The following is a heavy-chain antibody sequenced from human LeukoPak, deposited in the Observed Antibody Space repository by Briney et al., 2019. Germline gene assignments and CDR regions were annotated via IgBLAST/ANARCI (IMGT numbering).Heavy chain of an antibody. CDR2: IIPIFGTA. CDR1: GGTFSSYA. J-gene: IGHJ4*02. D-gene: IGHD4-17*01. V-gene: IGHV1-69*05. Sequence: SVKVSCKASGGTFSSYAISWVRQAPGQGLEWMGGIIPIFGTANYAQKFQGRVTITTDESTSTAYMELSSLRSEDTAVYYCARGPDYGSPFDYWGPGTLVTVSS. CDR3: ARGPDYGSPFDY.